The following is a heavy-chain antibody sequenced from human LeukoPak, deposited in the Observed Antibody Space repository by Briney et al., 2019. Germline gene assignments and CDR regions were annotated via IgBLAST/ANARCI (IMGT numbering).Heavy chain of an antibody. D-gene: IGHD6-6*01. CDR1: GFTFSTYG. CDR2: ISDGGDRP. Sequence: GGTLRLSCAASGFTFSTYGMSWVRQAPGKGLEWVSAISDGGDRPYYADSVKGRLTISRDNSKSTLYLQMNSLRAEDTAVYYCAKRPPSSDAEYFQHWGQGTLVTVSS. V-gene: IGHV3-23*01. CDR3: AKRPPSSDAEYFQH. J-gene: IGHJ1*01.